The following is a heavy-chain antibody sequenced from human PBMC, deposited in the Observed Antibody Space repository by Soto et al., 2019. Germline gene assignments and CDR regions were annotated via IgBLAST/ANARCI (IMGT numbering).Heavy chain of an antibody. CDR2: INPKSGGT. V-gene: IGHV1-2*02. CDR3: ATPYCSGGSCYGDYYYYGMDV. J-gene: IGHJ6*02. D-gene: IGHD2-15*01. CDR1: GYTFTGYY. Sequence: ASVKVSCKASGYTFTGYYMHWVRQAPGQGLEWMGWINPKSGGTDYAQKFQGRVTMTRDTSSSSAYMELSSLRSDDTAVYYCATPYCSGGSCYGDYYYYGMDVWGQATTVTVSS.